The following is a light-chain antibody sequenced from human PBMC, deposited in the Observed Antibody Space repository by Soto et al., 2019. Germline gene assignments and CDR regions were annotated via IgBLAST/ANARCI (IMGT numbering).Light chain of an antibody. CDR3: QEHGSSPRT. CDR1: QSINGNY. CDR2: GAS. J-gene: IGKJ1*01. V-gene: IGKV3-20*01. Sequence: EIVLTQSPGTLSLSPGDRATLSCRASQSINGNYLHWYQQKPGQAPRLLIYGASTRATGIPDRFSGSGSGTDFTLTISRLEPEDFAVYYCQEHGSSPRTFGQGTKVDIK.